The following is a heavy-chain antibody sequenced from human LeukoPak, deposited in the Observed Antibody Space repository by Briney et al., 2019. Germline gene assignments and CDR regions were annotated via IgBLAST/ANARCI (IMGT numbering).Heavy chain of an antibody. D-gene: IGHD2-2*01. Sequence: SETLSLTCAVYGGSFSGYYWSWIRQPPGKGLEWIGEINHSGSTNYNPSLKSRVTISVDTSKNQFSLKLSSVTAADTAVYYCASALGCSSISCSFNDYWGQGTLVTVSS. CDR2: INHSGST. V-gene: IGHV4-34*01. J-gene: IGHJ4*02. CDR3: ASALGCSSISCSFNDY. CDR1: GGSFSGYY.